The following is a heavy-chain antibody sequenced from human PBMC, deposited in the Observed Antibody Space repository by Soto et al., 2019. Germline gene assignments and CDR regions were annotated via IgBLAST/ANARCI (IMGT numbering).Heavy chain of an antibody. Sequence: SVKVSCKASGGTFSSYAMSWVRQAPGQGLEWMGGIIPIFGTANYAQKFQGRVTITADESTSTAYMELSSLRSEDTAVYYCARAGGYCSSTSCYYYYYYGMDVWGQGTTVTVSS. CDR2: IIPIFGTA. V-gene: IGHV1-69*13. D-gene: IGHD2-2*01. CDR1: GGTFSSYA. CDR3: ARAGGYCSSTSCYYYYYYGMDV. J-gene: IGHJ6*02.